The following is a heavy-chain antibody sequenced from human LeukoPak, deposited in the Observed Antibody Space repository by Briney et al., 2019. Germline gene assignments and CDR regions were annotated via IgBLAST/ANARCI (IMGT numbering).Heavy chain of an antibody. J-gene: IGHJ4*02. D-gene: IGHD3-22*01. Sequence: SETLSLTCTVSGGSITGYYRNWIRQPAGQGLEWLGRVYSSGVGNYNPSLTSRVTMSVDTSKNQFSLKLTSLTAADTAVYYCAREEFLHEIDSSGYFVYWGQGTLVTVSS. CDR3: AREEFLHEIDSSGYFVY. CDR2: VYSSGVG. V-gene: IGHV4-4*07. CDR1: GGSITGYY.